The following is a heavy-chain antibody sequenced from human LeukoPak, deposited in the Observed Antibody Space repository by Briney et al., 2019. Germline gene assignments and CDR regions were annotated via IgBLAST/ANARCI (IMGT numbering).Heavy chain of an antibody. Sequence: SVKVSCKASGGTFSSYAISWVRQAPGQGLEWMGGIIPIFGTANYAQKFQGRVTITADESTSTAYMELSSLRSEDTAMYYCAMYTAMAPFAFDIWGQGTMVTVSS. V-gene: IGHV1-69*13. J-gene: IGHJ3*02. CDR1: GGTFSSYA. CDR2: IIPIFGTA. D-gene: IGHD5-18*01. CDR3: AMYTAMAPFAFDI.